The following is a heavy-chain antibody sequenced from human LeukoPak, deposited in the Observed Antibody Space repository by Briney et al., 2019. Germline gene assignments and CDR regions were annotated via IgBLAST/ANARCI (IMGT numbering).Heavy chain of an antibody. D-gene: IGHD3-22*01. Sequence: SETLSLTCTVSGGSISSSSYYWGWIRQPPGKGLEWIGSIFYSGNTYYNPSLKSRVTISVDTSKNQFSLKLSSVTAADTAVYYCARVKRYYYDSSGYPFAFDIWGQGTMVTVSS. CDR3: ARVKRYYYDSSGYPFAFDI. CDR2: IFYSGNT. J-gene: IGHJ3*02. CDR1: GGSISSSSYY. V-gene: IGHV4-39*07.